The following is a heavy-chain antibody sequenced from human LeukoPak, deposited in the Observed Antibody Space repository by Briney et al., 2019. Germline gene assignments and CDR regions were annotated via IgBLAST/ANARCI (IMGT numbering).Heavy chain of an antibody. CDR2: IRYGGSNK. Sequence: PGGSLRLSCAASGFTFSSYGMHWVRQAPGKGLEWVAFIRYGGSNKYYADSVKGRFTISRDNSKNTLYLQMNSLRAEDTAVYYCAKDIGGDTAMVAVDYWGQGTLVTVSS. CDR3: AKDIGGDTAMVAVDY. J-gene: IGHJ4*02. D-gene: IGHD5-18*01. CDR1: GFTFSSYG. V-gene: IGHV3-30*02.